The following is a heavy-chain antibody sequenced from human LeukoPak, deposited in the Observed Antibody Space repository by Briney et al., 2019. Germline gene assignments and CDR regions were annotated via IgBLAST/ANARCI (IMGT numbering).Heavy chain of an antibody. Sequence: GGSLRLSCAASGFTFSSYAMSWVRQAPGKGLEWVSAISGSGGSTYYADSVKGRFTISRDNSKNTLYLQMNSLRAEDTAVYCCARGWFGELYLDYWGQGTLVTVSS. D-gene: IGHD3-10*01. V-gene: IGHV3-23*01. CDR1: GFTFSSYA. CDR2: ISGSGGST. CDR3: ARGWFGELYLDY. J-gene: IGHJ4*02.